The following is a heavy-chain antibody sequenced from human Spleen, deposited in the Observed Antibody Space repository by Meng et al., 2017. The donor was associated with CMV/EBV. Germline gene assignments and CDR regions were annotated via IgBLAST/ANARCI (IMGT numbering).Heavy chain of an antibody. CDR2: INHSGST. V-gene: IGHV4-34*01. J-gene: IGHJ5*02. CDR1: GGSFLGYY. D-gene: IGHD3-10*01. CDR3: ARGGMVRGVIS. Sequence: VHLPQCAAWLLQPSEPPSLPSPVYGGSFLGYYLSWLRQPPGKGLEWIGEINHSGSTNYNPSLKSRVTISVDTSKNQFSLKLSSVTAADTAVYYCARGGMVRGVISWGQGTLVTVSS.